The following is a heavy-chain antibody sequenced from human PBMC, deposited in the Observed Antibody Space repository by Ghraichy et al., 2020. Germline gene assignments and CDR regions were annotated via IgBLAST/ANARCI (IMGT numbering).Heavy chain of an antibody. CDR2: IYNNGSP. Sequence: SETLSLTCTISGGSIGGFYWTWIRQAPGKGLDWIGYIYNNGSPHYKPSLKSRVTMALQTSQRQLSLELSFVTAADTAVYYCARGRPVESWSAFHRADYFYMDVWGKGTTVTVSS. CDR1: GGSIGGFY. V-gene: IGHV4-59*01. CDR3: ARGRPVESWSAFHRADYFYMDV. D-gene: IGHD3-3*01. J-gene: IGHJ6*03.